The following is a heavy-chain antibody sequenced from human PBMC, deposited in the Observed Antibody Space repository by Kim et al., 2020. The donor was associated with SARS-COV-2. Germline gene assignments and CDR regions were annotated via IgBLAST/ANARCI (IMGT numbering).Heavy chain of an antibody. CDR1: GGSVSSGSYY. D-gene: IGHD4-17*01. CDR2: IYYSGST. Sequence: SETLSLTCTVSGGSVSSGSYYWSWIRQPPGKGLEWIGYIYYSGSTNYNPSLKSRVTISVDTSKNQFSLKLSSVTAADTAVYYCARDFSDGVPDYWGQGTLVTVSS. V-gene: IGHV4-61*01. J-gene: IGHJ4*02. CDR3: ARDFSDGVPDY.